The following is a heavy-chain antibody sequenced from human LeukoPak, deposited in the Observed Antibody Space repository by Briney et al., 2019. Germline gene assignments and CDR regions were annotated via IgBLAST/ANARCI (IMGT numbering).Heavy chain of an antibody. V-gene: IGHV4-34*01. CDR3: ARLRGYCSGGSCYSLSYYFDY. Sequence: SETLSLTCAVYGGSFSGHYWSWIRQPPGKGLEWIGEINHSGSTNYNPSLKSRVTISVDTSKNQFSLKLSSVTAADTAVYYCARLRGYCSGGSCYSLSYYFDYWGQGTLVTVSS. CDR2: INHSGST. J-gene: IGHJ4*02. D-gene: IGHD2-15*01. CDR1: GGSFSGHY.